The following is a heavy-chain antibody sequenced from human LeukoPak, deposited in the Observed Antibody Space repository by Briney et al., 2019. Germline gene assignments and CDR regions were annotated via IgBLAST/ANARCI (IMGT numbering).Heavy chain of an antibody. V-gene: IGHV3-74*01. D-gene: IGHD1-26*01. Sequence: DSVKGRFTISRDNAKNTLYLQMNSLRAEDTAVYYCATYGSYFDYWGQGTLVTVSS. CDR3: ATYGSYFDY. J-gene: IGHJ4*02.